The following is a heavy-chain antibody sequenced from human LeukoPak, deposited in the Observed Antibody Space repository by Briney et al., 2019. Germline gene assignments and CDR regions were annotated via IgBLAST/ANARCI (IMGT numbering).Heavy chain of an antibody. V-gene: IGHV1-2*02. CDR1: GYTFTGYY. J-gene: IGHJ4*02. CDR2: INPNSGGT. D-gene: IGHD6-13*01. Sequence: ASVKVSCKASGYTFTGYYMHWVRQAPGQGLEWMGWINPNSGGTNYAQKFQGRVTMTRDTSISTAYMELSRLRSDDTAVYYCARDRGIAAGGGFDYWGQGTLVTVSS. CDR3: ARDRGIAAGGGFDY.